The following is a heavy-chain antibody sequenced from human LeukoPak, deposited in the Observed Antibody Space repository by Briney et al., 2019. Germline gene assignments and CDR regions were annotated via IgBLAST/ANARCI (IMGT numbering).Heavy chain of an antibody. CDR1: GFTFSSYA. CDR2: ISGSGGST. CDR3: AKDRGYYGSGSYYNVPFDY. D-gene: IGHD3-10*01. Sequence: GGSLRLSCAASGFTFSSYAMSWVRQAPGKGLEWVSAISGSGGSTYYADSVKGRFTISRDNSKNTLYLQVNSLRAEDTAVYYCAKDRGYYGSGSYYNVPFDYWGQGTLVTVSS. J-gene: IGHJ4*02. V-gene: IGHV3-23*01.